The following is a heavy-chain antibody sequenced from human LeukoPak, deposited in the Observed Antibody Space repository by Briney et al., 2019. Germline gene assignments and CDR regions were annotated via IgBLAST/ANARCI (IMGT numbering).Heavy chain of an antibody. CDR3: ARDPRVSDSGFDWAYVQDYFDY. CDR2: ISAYNGNT. V-gene: IGHV1-18*01. D-gene: IGHD3-9*01. J-gene: IGHJ4*02. Sequence: ASVTLSFTSSDYTFTTYGISWVRQAPGQGLEWMGWISAYNGNTNYAQKLQGRATMTTDTSTSTAYMELRSLRSDDTAVYYCARDPRVSDSGFDWAYVQDYFDYWGQGTLVTVSS. CDR1: DYTFTTYG.